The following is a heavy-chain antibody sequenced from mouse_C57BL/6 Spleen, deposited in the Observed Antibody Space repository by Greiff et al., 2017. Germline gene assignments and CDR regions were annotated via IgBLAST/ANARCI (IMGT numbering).Heavy chain of an antibody. J-gene: IGHJ4*01. CDR3: ARFRDYLYAMDY. CDR1: GYTFTSYW. V-gene: IGHV1-64*01. D-gene: IGHD2-4*01. CDR2: IHPNSGST. Sequence: VQLQQPGAELVKPGASVKLSCKASGYTFTSYWMHWVKQRPGQGLEWIGMIHPNSGSTNYNEKFKSKATLTVDKSSSTAYMQLSSLTSEDSAVYYCARFRDYLYAMDYWGQGTSVTVSS.